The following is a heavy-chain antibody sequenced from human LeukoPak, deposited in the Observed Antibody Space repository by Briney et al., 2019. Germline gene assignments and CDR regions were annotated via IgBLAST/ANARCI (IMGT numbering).Heavy chain of an antibody. V-gene: IGHV1-18*01. J-gene: IGHJ6*02. Sequence: ASVKVSCKASGGTFSSYAISWVRQAPGQGLEWMGWISAYNGNTNYAQKLQGRVTMTTDTSTSTAYMELRSLRSDDTAVYYCARSYSSSWYSGYYYYGMDVWGQGTTVTVSS. CDR3: ARSYSSSWYSGYYYYGMDV. D-gene: IGHD6-13*01. CDR1: GGTFSSYA. CDR2: ISAYNGNT.